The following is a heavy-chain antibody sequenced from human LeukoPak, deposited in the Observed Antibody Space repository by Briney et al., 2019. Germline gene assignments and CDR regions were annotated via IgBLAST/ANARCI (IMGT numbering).Heavy chain of an antibody. V-gene: IGHV3-48*03. Sequence: GGSLRLSCAASGFIFSSYEMNWVRQAPGQGLEWVSYISSSGSTIYYAASVKGRFTISRDNAKNSLYLQMNSLRAEDTAVYYCASGKLVVLDYWGQGTLVTVSS. CDR1: GFIFSSYE. CDR3: ASGKLVVLDY. D-gene: IGHD1-26*01. J-gene: IGHJ4*02. CDR2: ISSSGSTI.